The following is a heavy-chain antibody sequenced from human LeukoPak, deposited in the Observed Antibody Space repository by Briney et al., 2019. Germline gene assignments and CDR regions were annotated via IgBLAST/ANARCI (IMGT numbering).Heavy chain of an antibody. J-gene: IGHJ6*03. CDR1: VYTFPSYD. CDR2: INPNSWKT. V-gene: IGHV1-8*03. CDR3: ARAVVGAFYYYYYYMDV. Sequence: GSSVTVSFKASVYTFPSYDINGLGQATGQGLDWVGWINPNSWKTGYLHKFHGRVTITRKTPINTAYIELSSLRSEHTAVCYCARAVVGAFYYYYYYMDVWGKGTTVTVSS. D-gene: IGHD1-26*01.